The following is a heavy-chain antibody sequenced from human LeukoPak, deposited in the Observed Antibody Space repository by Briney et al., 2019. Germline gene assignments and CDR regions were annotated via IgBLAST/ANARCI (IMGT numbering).Heavy chain of an antibody. CDR3: ARDEGPGYYYYGMDV. CDR2: INPSGGST. CDR1: GYTFTSYY. Sequence: ASVKVSCKSSGYTFTSYYMHWVRQPPGQGLELVGIINPSGGSTSYAQKFQGRVTMTRDTSTSTVYMELSSLRSEDTAVYYCARDEGPGYYYYGMDVWGQGTTVTVSS. V-gene: IGHV1-46*01. J-gene: IGHJ6*02.